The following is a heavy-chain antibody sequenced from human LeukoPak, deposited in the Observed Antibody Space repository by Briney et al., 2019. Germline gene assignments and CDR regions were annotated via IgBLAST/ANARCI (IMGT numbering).Heavy chain of an antibody. CDR2: VYYSGST. Sequence: ETLSLTCTVSGGSISSYFWSWIRQPPGKGLEWIGYVYYSGSTKYNPSLKSRVTISVDTSKNQFSLKLSSVTAADTAVYYCARHAGVVVYGDYWGQGTLVTVSS. V-gene: IGHV4-59*08. CDR3: ARHAGVVVYGDY. CDR1: GGSISSYF. D-gene: IGHD3-22*01. J-gene: IGHJ4*02.